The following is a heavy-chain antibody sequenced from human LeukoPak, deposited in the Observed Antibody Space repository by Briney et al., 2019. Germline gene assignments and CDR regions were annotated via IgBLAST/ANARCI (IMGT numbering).Heavy chain of an antibody. CDR3: ARVPYGDTLDY. Sequence: GGSLRLSRAASGFTFSSYWMSWVRQAPGKGLEWVANIKQDGSEKYYVDSVKGRFTISRDNAKNSLYLQMNSLRAEDTAVYYCARVPYGDTLDYWGQGTLVTVSS. CDR1: GFTFSSYW. D-gene: IGHD4-17*01. V-gene: IGHV3-7*01. CDR2: IKQDGSEK. J-gene: IGHJ4*02.